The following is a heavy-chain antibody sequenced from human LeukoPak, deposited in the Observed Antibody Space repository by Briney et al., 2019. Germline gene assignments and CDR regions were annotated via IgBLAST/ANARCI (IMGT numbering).Heavy chain of an antibody. Sequence: ASVKVSSKASGYTFTGYYMHWVRQAPGQGLGWMGWINPNSGGTNYAQKFQGRVTLTRDTSISTAYMDLSRLRSDDTAVYYCASDLMDYSNPMDVWGKGTTVTVSP. J-gene: IGHJ6*04. V-gene: IGHV1-2*02. CDR2: INPNSGGT. CDR1: GYTFTGYY. CDR3: ASDLMDYSNPMDV. D-gene: IGHD4-11*01.